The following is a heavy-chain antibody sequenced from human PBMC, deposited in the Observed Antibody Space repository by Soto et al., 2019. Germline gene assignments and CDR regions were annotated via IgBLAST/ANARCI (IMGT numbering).Heavy chain of an antibody. CDR3: ARDGDCYDCAGL. J-gene: IGHJ4*02. Sequence: QVQLVQSGAEVKKPGASVMVSCKASGYTFKNHGISWVRQAPGQGLEWMGWISASNGNTNYAHNYQGRLTLTTDTSASTAYMEVRSLTSDDTAVCYCARDGDCYDCAGLWGQGTLVTVSS. CDR2: ISASNGNT. V-gene: IGHV1-18*01. CDR1: GYTFKNHG. D-gene: IGHD2-21*01.